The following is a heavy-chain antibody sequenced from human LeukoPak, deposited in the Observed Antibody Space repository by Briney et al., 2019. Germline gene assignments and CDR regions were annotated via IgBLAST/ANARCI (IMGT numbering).Heavy chain of an antibody. CDR2: IIPIFGTA. V-gene: IGHV1-69*13. CDR1: GGTFSSYA. Sequence: GASVKVSCKASGGTFSSYAISWVRQAPGQGLEWMGGIIPIFGTANYAQKFQGRVTITADESTSTAYMELSSLRSEDTAVYYCARDRGYSLMGWFDPWGQGTLVTVSS. J-gene: IGHJ5*02. D-gene: IGHD5-18*01. CDR3: ARDRGYSLMGWFDP.